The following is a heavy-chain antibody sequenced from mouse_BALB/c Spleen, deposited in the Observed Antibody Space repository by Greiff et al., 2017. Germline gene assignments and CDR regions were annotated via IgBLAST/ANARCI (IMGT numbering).Heavy chain of an antibody. J-gene: IGHJ2*01. CDR3: ARRDYDHH. V-gene: IGHV14-3*02. D-gene: IGHD2-4*01. Sequence: VHVKQSGAELVKPGASVKLSCTASGFNIKDTYMHWVKQRPEQGLEWIGRIDPANGNTKYDPKFQGKATITADTSSNTAYLQLSSLTSEDTAVYYCARRDYDHHWGQGTTLTVSS. CDR1: GFNIKDTY. CDR2: IDPANGNT.